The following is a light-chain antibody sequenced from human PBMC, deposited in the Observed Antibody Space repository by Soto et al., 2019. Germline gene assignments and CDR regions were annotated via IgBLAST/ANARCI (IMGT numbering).Light chain of an antibody. CDR3: QQYSNWPSWT. CDR2: GAS. CDR1: QSVSSF. Sequence: EKVMTQSPATLSMSPGERATLSCRASQSVSSFLASYQQKPGRAPRLLIYGASTRATGIPARFSGSGSGTEFTLTISSLQSEDFTVYYCQQYSNWPSWTFGQGTKVEVK. J-gene: IGKJ1*01. V-gene: IGKV3-15*01.